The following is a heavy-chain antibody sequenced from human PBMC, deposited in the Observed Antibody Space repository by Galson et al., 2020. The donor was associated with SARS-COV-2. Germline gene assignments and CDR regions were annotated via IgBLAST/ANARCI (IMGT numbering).Heavy chain of an antibody. CDR2: ISYEGRKK. V-gene: IGHV3-30*18. CDR1: GFAFNNYG. CDR3: AKVRALLMLYASGDNYMDV. D-gene: IGHD2-8*01. J-gene: IGHJ6*03. Sequence: GGSLRLSCAASGFAFNNYGMHWVRQAPGKGLEWVAHISYEGRKKYYADSVKGRFTISRKFLKNTVYLQMDSLRSEDTAVYYCAKVRALLMLYASGDNYMDVWGKGTTVAVSS.